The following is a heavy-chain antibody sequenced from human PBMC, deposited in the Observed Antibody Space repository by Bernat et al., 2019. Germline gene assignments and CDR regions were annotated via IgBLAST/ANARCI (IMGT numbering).Heavy chain of an antibody. V-gene: IGHV2-26*04. CDR3: ACSHLELQSYFDY. CDR1: GFSLGNARMG. CDR2: IFSNDEK. Sequence: VTLKESGLVLVKPTETLTLTGTVPGFSLGNARMGVSWIRQPPGKALEWLAHIFSNDEKSYRTSLKSRLTISKDTSKSKVVLTMTTMDPLDTTAYYCACSHLELQSYFDYWGRGTLVTVSS. J-gene: IGHJ4*02. D-gene: IGHD1-7*01.